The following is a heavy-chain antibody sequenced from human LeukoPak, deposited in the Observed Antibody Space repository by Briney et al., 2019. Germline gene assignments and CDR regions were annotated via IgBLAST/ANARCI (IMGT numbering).Heavy chain of an antibody. CDR1: GGSISSYY. CDR2: IYYSGST. Sequence: SETLSLTCTVSGGSISSYYWSWIRQPPGKGLEWIGYIYYSGSTNYNPPLKSRVTISVDTSKNQFSLKLSSVTAADTAVYYWARAPRLPMTMEMWYFDLWGRGTLVTVSS. J-gene: IGHJ2*01. CDR3: ARAPRLPMTMEMWYFDL. V-gene: IGHV4-59*01. D-gene: IGHD4/OR15-4a*01.